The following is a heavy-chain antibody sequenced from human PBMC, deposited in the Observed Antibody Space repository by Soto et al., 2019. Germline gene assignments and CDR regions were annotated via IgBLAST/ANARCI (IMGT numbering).Heavy chain of an antibody. V-gene: IGHV1-3*01. CDR2: INAGNGNT. J-gene: IGHJ4*02. D-gene: IGHD6-13*01. Sequence: QVPLVQSGAEVKKPGASVKVSCKASGYTFTSYAMHWVRQAPGQRLEWMGWINAGNGNTKYSQKFHGRVTITRDTSASTAYMELSSLISEDTAVYYCARDQDVGSSWVYWGQGTLVTVSS. CDR3: ARDQDVGSSWVY. CDR1: GYTFTSYA.